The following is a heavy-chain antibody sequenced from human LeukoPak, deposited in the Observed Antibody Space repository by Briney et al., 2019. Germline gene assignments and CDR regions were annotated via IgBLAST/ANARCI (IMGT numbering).Heavy chain of an antibody. CDR1: GFTFSSYS. CDR3: ARDLGRSMVATLLDY. D-gene: IGHD5-12*01. CDR2: ISSSSYI. Sequence: PGGSLRLSCAASGFTFSSYSMTWVRQAPGKGLEWVSSISSSSYIYYADSVKGRFTISRDNAKNSLYLQMNSLRAEDTAVYYCARDLGRSMVATLLDYWGQGTLVTVSS. J-gene: IGHJ4*02. V-gene: IGHV3-21*01.